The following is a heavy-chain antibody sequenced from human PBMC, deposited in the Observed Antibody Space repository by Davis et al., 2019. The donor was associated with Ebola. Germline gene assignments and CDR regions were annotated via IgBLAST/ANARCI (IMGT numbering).Heavy chain of an antibody. CDR2: IYSGTNT. J-gene: IGHJ4*02. CDR1: GFTFSNYE. D-gene: IGHD3-9*01. CDR3: ARGPLTALDY. V-gene: IGHV3-48*03. Sequence: PGGSLRLSCAASGFTFSNYEMNWVRQAPGKGLEWVSYIYSGTNTYYADSVKGRFTISRDTARNSVYLEMDSLRAEDTGIYYCARGPLTALDYWGQGTLVIVSS.